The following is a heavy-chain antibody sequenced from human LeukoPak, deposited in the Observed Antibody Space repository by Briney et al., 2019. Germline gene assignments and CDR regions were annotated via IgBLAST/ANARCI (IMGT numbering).Heavy chain of an antibody. CDR3: ARDQRWLRGYYYMDV. CDR1: GGSISSYY. D-gene: IGHD5-12*01. V-gene: IGHV4-4*07. CDR2: IYTSGST. Sequence: SETLSLTCSVSGGSISSYYWSWIRQPAGKGLEWIGRIYTSGSTNYNPSLKSRVTMSGDTSKNQFSLKLSSVTAADTAVYYCARDQRWLRGYYYMDVWGKGTTVTISS. J-gene: IGHJ6*03.